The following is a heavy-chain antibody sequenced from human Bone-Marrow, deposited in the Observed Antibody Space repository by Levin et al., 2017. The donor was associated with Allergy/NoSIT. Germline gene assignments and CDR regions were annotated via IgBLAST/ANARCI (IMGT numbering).Heavy chain of an antibody. CDR3: ARTLTGTTPFDY. CDR1: GGSIRSGDNF. D-gene: IGHD1-7*01. Sequence: PSQTLSLTCAVSGGSIRSGDNFWSWLRQPPGKGLEWIGYIYYSGDTHYNPSLKSRVTMSLDTANNQFSLKLSSVTAADTAVYFCARTLTGTTPFDYWGQGTLVTVSS. CDR2: IYYSGDT. V-gene: IGHV4-30-4*01. J-gene: IGHJ4*02.